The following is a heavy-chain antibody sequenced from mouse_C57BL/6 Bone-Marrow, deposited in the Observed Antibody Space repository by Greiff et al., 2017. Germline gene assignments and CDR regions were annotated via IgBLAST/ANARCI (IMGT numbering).Heavy chain of an antibody. CDR2: ISDGGSYT. Sequence: EVNVVESGGGLVKPGGSLKLSCAASGFTFSSYAMSWVRQTPEKRLEWVATISDGGSYTYYPDNVKGRFTISRDNAKNNLYLQMSHLKSEDTAMYYCARDWDGHAMDYWGQGTSVTVSS. CDR1: GFTFSSYA. J-gene: IGHJ4*01. CDR3: ARDWDGHAMDY. D-gene: IGHD2-3*01. V-gene: IGHV5-4*01.